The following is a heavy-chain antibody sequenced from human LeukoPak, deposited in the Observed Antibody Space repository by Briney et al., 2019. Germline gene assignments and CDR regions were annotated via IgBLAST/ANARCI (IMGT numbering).Heavy chain of an antibody. J-gene: IGHJ4*02. CDR2: IWYDGSNK. D-gene: IGHD3-3*01. V-gene: IGHV3-33*01. Sequence: PGGSLRLSCAASGFTFSSYGMHWVRQAPGKGLEWVAVIWYDGSNKYYADSVKGRFTISRDNSKNALYLQMNSLRAEDTAVYYCARDGATSYDFWSQGTLVTVSS. CDR1: GFTFSSYG. CDR3: ARDGATSYDF.